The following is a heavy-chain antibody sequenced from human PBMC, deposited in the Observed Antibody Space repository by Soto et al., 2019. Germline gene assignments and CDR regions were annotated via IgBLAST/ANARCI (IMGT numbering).Heavy chain of an antibody. D-gene: IGHD3-10*02. CDR3: ASVAYDVRGVITYYYGLDV. Sequence: QVQLQESGPGLVKPSGTLSLTCAVSGGSPSSSDCWSWVRQPPGKGLEWIGQIFHSGRTSYNPSFQSRVTISIDNSKNQFSLRLMSVTAADSAMYFCASVAYDVRGVITYYYGLDVWGPGTTVTVSS. V-gene: IGHV4-4*02. CDR2: IFHSGRT. J-gene: IGHJ6*02. CDR1: GGSPSSSDC.